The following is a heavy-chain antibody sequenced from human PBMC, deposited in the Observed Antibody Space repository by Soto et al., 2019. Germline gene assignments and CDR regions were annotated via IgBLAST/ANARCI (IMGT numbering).Heavy chain of an antibody. CDR2: IKQDGSEK. CDR1: GFTFSSYW. D-gene: IGHD1-1*01. V-gene: IGHV3-7*03. CDR3: ARGGANWRYKGDAFDI. Sequence: GGSLRLSCAASGFTFSSYWMSWVRQAPGKGLEWVANIKQDGSEKYYVDSVKGRFTISRDNAKNSLYLQMNSLRAEDTAVYYCARGGANWRYKGDAFDIWGQGTMVTVSS. J-gene: IGHJ3*02.